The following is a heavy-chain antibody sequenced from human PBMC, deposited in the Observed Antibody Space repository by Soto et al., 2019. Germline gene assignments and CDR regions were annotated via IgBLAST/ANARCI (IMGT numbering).Heavy chain of an antibody. CDR2: ISYDGSNK. Sequence: GGSLRLSCAASGFTFSSYAMHWVRQAPGKGLEWVAVISYDGSNKYYADSVKGRFTISRDNSKNTLYLQMNSLRAEDTAVYYCARDHIAVAGTKGAFDIWGQGTMVTVSS. CDR3: ARDHIAVAGTKGAFDI. CDR1: GFTFSSYA. V-gene: IGHV3-30*04. J-gene: IGHJ3*02. D-gene: IGHD6-19*01.